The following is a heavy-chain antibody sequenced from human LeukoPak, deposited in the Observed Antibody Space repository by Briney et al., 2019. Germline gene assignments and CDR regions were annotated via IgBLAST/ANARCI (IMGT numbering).Heavy chain of an antibody. CDR3: ARDPIDY. V-gene: IGHV3-48*03. Sequence: GRSLRLSCAASGFTFSNYAMNWVRQAPGKGLEWVSYISGSGSIMYYSDSVKGRFTTSRDNAQNSLYLQMNSLRAEDTAVYYCARDPIDYWGQGTLVTVSS. CDR1: GFTFSNYA. CDR2: ISGSGSIM. J-gene: IGHJ4*02.